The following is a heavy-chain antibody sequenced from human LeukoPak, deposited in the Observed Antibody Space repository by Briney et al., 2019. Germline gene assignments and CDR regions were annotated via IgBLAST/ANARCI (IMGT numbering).Heavy chain of an antibody. Sequence: GGSLRLSCAASGFTFSSYGMHWVRQAPGKGLEWVAVTWYDGNNKYYADSVKGRFTISRDNSKNTLYLQMNSLRAEDTAVYYCARDPGYDYGDYEAPVWYYFDYWGQGTLVTVSS. CDR2: TWYDGNNK. CDR1: GFTFSSYG. J-gene: IGHJ4*02. V-gene: IGHV3-33*01. D-gene: IGHD4-17*01. CDR3: ARDPGYDYGDYEAPVWYYFDY.